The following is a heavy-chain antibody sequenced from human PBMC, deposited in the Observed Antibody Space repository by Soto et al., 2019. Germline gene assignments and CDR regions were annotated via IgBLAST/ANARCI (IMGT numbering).Heavy chain of an antibody. J-gene: IGHJ5*02. Sequence: QVQLQESGPGLVKPSQTLSLTCTVSGGSISSSGYYWSWIRQHPGKGLEWIGYIYDSGSTYYNPSLKSRVTISVDTSKNQFSLKLSSVTAADTAVYYCVREEGGGYDHRWFDPWGQGTLVTVSS. CDR2: IYDSGST. V-gene: IGHV4-31*03. CDR3: VREEGGGYDHRWFDP. D-gene: IGHD5-12*01. CDR1: GGSISSSGYY.